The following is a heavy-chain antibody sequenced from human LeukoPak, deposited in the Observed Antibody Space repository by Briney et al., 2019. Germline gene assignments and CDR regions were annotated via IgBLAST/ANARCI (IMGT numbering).Heavy chain of an antibody. D-gene: IGHD4-17*01. CDR3: ARDWGATVTTLADYYYYGMDV. CDR1: GYTFTGYG. V-gene: IGHV1-18*04. CDR2: ISAYNGNT. J-gene: IGHJ6*04. Sequence: ASVKVSCKASGYTFTGYGISWVRQAPGQGLEWMGWISAYNGNTNYAQKLQGRVTMTTDTSTSTAYMELRSLRSEDTAVYYCARDWGATVTTLADYYYYGMDVWGKGTTVTVSS.